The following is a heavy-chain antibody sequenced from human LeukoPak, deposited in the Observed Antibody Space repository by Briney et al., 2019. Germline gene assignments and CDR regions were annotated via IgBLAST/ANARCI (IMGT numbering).Heavy chain of an antibody. CDR3: ARLWFGELGGGFDI. D-gene: IGHD3-10*01. V-gene: IGHV4-59*01. CDR1: GGSISSYY. J-gene: IGHJ3*02. Sequence: SETLSLTCTVSGGSISSYYWSWIRQPPGKGLEWIGYIYYSGSTNYNPSLKSRVTISVDTSKNQFSLKLSSVTAADTAVYYCARLWFGELGGGFDIWGQGTMVTVSS. CDR2: IYYSGST.